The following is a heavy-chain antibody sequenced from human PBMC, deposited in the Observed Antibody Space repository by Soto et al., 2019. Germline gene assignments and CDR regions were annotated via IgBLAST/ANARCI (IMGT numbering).Heavy chain of an antibody. J-gene: IGHJ6*02. Sequence: ASVKVSCKASGYTFTSYGISWVRQAPGQGLEWMGWISAYNGNTNYAQKLQGRVTMTTDTSTSTAYMELRSLRSDDTAVYYCARNYHITGTLVVSYYYYGMDVWGQGTTVTVSS. CDR1: GYTFTSYG. CDR2: ISAYNGNT. D-gene: IGHD1-20*01. V-gene: IGHV1-18*01. CDR3: ARNYHITGTLVVSYYYYGMDV.